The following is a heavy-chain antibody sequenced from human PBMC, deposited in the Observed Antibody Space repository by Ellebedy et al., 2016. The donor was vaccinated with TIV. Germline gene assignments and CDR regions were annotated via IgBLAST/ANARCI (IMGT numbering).Heavy chain of an antibody. Sequence: ASVKVSCKASGYSFTANYIHWVRLAPGQGLEWMGWINPDSGSTNFAKRFQDRVTMTRDASINTVYMQLSRLQSDDTAVYYCASVRRGSSGMDVWGQGTTVTFSS. CDR1: GYSFTANY. J-gene: IGHJ6*02. CDR3: ASVRRGSSGMDV. CDR2: INPDSGST. D-gene: IGHD2-2*01. V-gene: IGHV1-2*02.